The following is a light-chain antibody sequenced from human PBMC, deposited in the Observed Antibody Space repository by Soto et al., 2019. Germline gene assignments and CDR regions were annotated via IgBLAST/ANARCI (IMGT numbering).Light chain of an antibody. CDR1: SSDVGGYDY. Sequence: SVLTQPGSESGTPGQSVTISCTGTSSDVGGYDYVSWYQHHPGRAPKLVIYDVTYRPSGVSDRFSGSKSANTASLTISGLQAEDEADYYCSSYTSSSTYVFGTGTKVTVL. J-gene: IGLJ1*01. V-gene: IGLV2-14*01. CDR3: SSYTSSSTYV. CDR2: DVT.